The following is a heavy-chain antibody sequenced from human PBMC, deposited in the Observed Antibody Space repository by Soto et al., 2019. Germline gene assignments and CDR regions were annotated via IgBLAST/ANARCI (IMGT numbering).Heavy chain of an antibody. D-gene: IGHD5-12*01. Sequence: GGSLRLSCAASGFTFSSYSMNWVRQAPGKWLEWVSSISSSSSYIYYADSVKGRFTISRDNAKNSLYLQMNSLRAEDTAVYYCARDRGYSGYRAFDYWGQGTLVTVSS. CDR3: ARDRGYSGYRAFDY. J-gene: IGHJ4*02. CDR1: GFTFSSYS. CDR2: ISSSSSYI. V-gene: IGHV3-21*01.